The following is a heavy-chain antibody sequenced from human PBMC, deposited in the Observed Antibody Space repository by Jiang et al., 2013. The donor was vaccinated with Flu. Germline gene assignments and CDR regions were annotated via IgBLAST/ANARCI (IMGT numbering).Heavy chain of an antibody. CDR2: TCPGDSKT. Sequence: GAEVKKPGESLKISCKGSGYSFTNYWLGWVRQMPGKGLEWMGVTCPGDSKTRYSPSFQGQVTISADKSITTAYLQWSSLKASDTATYYCGRSRDDYNYLDYWGQGTLVTVSS. D-gene: IGHD5-24*01. CDR1: GYSFTNYW. J-gene: IGHJ4*02. CDR3: GRSRDDYNYLDY. V-gene: IGHV5-51*01.